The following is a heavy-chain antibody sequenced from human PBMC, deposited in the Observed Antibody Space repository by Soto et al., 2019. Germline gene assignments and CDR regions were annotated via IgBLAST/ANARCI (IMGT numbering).Heavy chain of an antibody. J-gene: IGHJ1*01. CDR2: TYPGDSDT. CDR3: ARPITYYYDSSGYREYFQH. V-gene: IGHV5-51*01. CDR1: GYSFTSYW. Sequence: GESLKISCKGSGYSFTSYWIGWVRQMPGKGLEWMGITYPGDSDTRYSPSFQGQVTISADKSISTAYLQWSSLKASDTAMYYCARPITYYYDSSGYREYFQHWGQGTLVTVSS. D-gene: IGHD3-22*01.